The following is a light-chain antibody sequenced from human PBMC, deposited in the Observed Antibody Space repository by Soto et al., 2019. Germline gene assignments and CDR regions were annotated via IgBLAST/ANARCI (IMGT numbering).Light chain of an antibody. Sequence: DIQMTQSPSSLSASVGDRVTITCQASQDITNYLNWYQQKPGKAPKLLIYDASHLETGVPSRFSGSGSGTDFTFSISGLQPEDFATYYCQQYDNLPLLSFGGGTRVEIK. CDR3: QQYDNLPLLS. V-gene: IGKV1-33*01. CDR1: QDITNY. CDR2: DAS. J-gene: IGKJ4*02.